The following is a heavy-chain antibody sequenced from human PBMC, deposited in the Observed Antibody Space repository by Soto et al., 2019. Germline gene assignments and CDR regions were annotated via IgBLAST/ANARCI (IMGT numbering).Heavy chain of an antibody. CDR1: GGSISSYY. J-gene: IGHJ4*02. D-gene: IGHD1-7*01. V-gene: IGHV4-59*08. Sequence: SETLSLTCTVSGGSISSYYWSWIRQPPGKGLEWIGYIYYSGSTNYNPSLKSRVTISVDTSKNQFSLKLSSVTAADTAVYYCARQVYNWNYANFDYWGQGTLVTVSS. CDR2: IYYSGST. CDR3: ARQVYNWNYANFDY.